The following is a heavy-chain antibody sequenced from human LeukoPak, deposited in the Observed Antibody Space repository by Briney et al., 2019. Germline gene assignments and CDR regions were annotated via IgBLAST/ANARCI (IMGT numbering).Heavy chain of an antibody. CDR1: AFNFTAYW. J-gene: IGHJ5*02. Sequence: GGSLRLSCASSAFNFTAYWMHWARQDPRKGLLWVARINSDGSTTNYADSVKGRFTISRDNAKNTLFLQMNSLRAEDTAVYFCAVSNGGYGPWGQGALVSVSS. CDR3: AVSNGGYGP. V-gene: IGHV3-74*01. CDR2: INSDGSTT. D-gene: IGHD5-12*01.